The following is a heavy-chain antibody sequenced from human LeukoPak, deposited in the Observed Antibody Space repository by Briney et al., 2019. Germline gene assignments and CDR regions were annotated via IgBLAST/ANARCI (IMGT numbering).Heavy chain of an antibody. J-gene: IGHJ3*02. Sequence: SETLSLTCTVSGGSISRYYWSWLRQPPGKGLEWIGYIYYSGSTNYNPSLKSRVTMSLDTSKNQFSLELSSVTAADTAVYSCARLHHYSGYDFAFDIWGQGTMVTVSS. D-gene: IGHD5-12*01. CDR1: GGSISRYY. V-gene: IGHV4-59*08. CDR3: ARLHHYSGYDFAFDI. CDR2: IYYSGST.